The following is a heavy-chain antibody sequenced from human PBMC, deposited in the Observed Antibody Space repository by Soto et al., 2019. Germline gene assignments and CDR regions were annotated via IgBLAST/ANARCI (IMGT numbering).Heavy chain of an antibody. V-gene: IGHV1-2*04. CDR1: GYTFTGYY. Sequence: ASVKVYCKASGYTFTGYYMHWGRQAPRQGLEWMGWINPNSGGTNYAQKFQGWVTMTRDTSISTAYMELSRLRSDDTAVYYCARAGSDIVVVPAAISGGYGMDVWGQGTTVTVSS. D-gene: IGHD2-2*01. CDR3: ARAGSDIVVVPAAISGGYGMDV. CDR2: INPNSGGT. J-gene: IGHJ6*02.